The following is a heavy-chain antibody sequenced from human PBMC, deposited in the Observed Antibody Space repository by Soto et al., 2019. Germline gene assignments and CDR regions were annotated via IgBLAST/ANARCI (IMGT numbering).Heavy chain of an antibody. V-gene: IGHV3-30-3*01. CDR3: ARDGDEGACDI. J-gene: IGHJ3*02. CDR2: ISYDGSNK. Sequence: QVQVVESGGGVVQPGRSLRLSCAASGFTFSSYAMHWVRQAPGKGLEWVAVISYDGSNKYYADSVKGRFTISRDNSKNTLYLQMNSLRAEDTAVYYCARDGDEGACDIWGQGTMVTVSS. CDR1: GFTFSSYA.